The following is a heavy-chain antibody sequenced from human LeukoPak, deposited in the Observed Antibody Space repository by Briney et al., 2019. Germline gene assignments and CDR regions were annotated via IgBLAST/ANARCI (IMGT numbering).Heavy chain of an antibody. Sequence: GGSLRLSCAASGFTFSSYSMNWVRQAPGKGLEWVSSISSSSSYIYYADSVKGRFTISRDNAKNSLYLQMNSLRAEDTAVYYCARDYYGSGSYYNFWTGFDYWGQGTLVTVSP. CDR2: ISSSSSYI. V-gene: IGHV3-21*01. CDR3: ARDYYGSGSYYNFWTGFDY. CDR1: GFTFSSYS. J-gene: IGHJ4*02. D-gene: IGHD3-10*01.